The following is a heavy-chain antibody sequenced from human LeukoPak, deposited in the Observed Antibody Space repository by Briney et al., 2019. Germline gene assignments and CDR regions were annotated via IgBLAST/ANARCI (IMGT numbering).Heavy chain of an antibody. J-gene: IGHJ4*02. D-gene: IGHD3-9*01. Sequence: GRSLRLSCAASGFTFSSYGMHWVRQAPGKGLEWVAVISYDGRITYYADSVKGRFTISRDNSKNTQYLQMNSLRAEDTAVYYCAKSYDILTGSTGVDYWGQGTLVTVSS. CDR1: GFTFSSYG. V-gene: IGHV3-30*18. CDR2: ISYDGRIT. CDR3: AKSYDILTGSTGVDY.